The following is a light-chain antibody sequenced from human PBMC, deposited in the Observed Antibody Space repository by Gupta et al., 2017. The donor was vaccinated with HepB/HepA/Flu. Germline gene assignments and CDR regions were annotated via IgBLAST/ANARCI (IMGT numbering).Light chain of an antibody. J-gene: IGLJ2*01. V-gene: IGLV2-23*02. CDR3: CSYAGSSNVV. Sequence: QSALTQPASVSGSPGQSITISCTGTSSDVGSYNLVSWYQQHPGKAPKLMIYEVSKRPSGVSNRFSGSKSGNTASLTISGLQAEDEADYYCCSYAGSSNVVFGGGIKLTVL. CDR2: EVS. CDR1: SSDVGSYNL.